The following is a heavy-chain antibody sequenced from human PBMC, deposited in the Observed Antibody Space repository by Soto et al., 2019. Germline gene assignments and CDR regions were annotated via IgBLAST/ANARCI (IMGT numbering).Heavy chain of an antibody. CDR2: IYHSGIT. CDR1: GGSVSGYH. Sequence: KPSETLSLTCTVSGGSVSGYHWSWLRQSPGKGLEWIGFIYHSGITNYNPSLESRVSISIDTSKNHFSLKLTSVTAAVSAVYLCARHPSATYHDHWGQGTLVTVSS. CDR3: ARHPSATYHDH. J-gene: IGHJ4*02. D-gene: IGHD1-26*01. V-gene: IGHV4-59*08.